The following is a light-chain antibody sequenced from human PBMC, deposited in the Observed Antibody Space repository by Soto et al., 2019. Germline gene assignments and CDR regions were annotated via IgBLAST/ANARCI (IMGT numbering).Light chain of an antibody. CDR1: QSISIW. V-gene: IGKV1-5*01. J-gene: IGKJ5*01. CDR3: QQFNSYPIT. Sequence: IHMTQSPSTLSACVVYILTITCRASQSISIWLTWYQQKPGKAPKLLIYEASSLESGVPSRFSGSGSGTEFTLTISGLQPDDFATYYCQQFNSYPITFGQGTRLENK. CDR2: EAS.